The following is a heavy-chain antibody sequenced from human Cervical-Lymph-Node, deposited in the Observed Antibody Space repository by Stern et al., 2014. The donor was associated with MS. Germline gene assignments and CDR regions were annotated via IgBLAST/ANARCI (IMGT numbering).Heavy chain of an antibody. CDR3: ARDAGRGKYYDSTGSFDY. CDR2: INPNSGGT. J-gene: IGHJ4*02. D-gene: IGHD3-22*01. CDR1: GYAFTGNF. Sequence: VQLVQSGAEVKKPGASVKVSCKASGYAFTGNFLHWVRQAPGQGLEWMGRINPNSGGTDYAPKFQGRVTMTRDTSISTAYVDLSTLRSDDTAVYYCARDAGRGKYYDSTGSFDYWGQGTLVTVSS. V-gene: IGHV1-2*06.